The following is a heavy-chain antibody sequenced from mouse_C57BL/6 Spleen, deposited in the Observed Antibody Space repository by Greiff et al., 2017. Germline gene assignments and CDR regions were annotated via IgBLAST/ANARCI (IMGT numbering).Heavy chain of an antibody. CDR2: IYPGDGDT. J-gene: IGHJ3*01. D-gene: IGHD4-1*01. Sequence: QVQLKESGPELVKPGASVKISCKASGYAFSSSWMNWVKQRPGKGLEWIGRIYPGDGDTNYNGKFKGKATLTADKSSSTAYMQLSSLTSEDSAVYFCAREGGGTRFAYWGQGTLVTVSA. CDR3: AREGGGTRFAY. CDR1: GYAFSSSW. V-gene: IGHV1-82*01.